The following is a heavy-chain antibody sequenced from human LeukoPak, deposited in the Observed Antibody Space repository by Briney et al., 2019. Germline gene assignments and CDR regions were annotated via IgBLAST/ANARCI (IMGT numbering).Heavy chain of an antibody. V-gene: IGHV3-23*01. D-gene: IGHD2-8*01. CDR1: GLTFSRYA. CDR3: TNQAYNGPRSDFDS. Sequence: GGSLRLSCAASGLTFSRYAMSWVRQAPGKGLEWVSGVCTSGGSKHSADSVKGRFTLSRDNSQRTLHLHLNSLRAEYTAIYYCTNQAYNGPRSDFDSWGQGTLVTSP. CDR2: VCTSGGSK. J-gene: IGHJ4*02.